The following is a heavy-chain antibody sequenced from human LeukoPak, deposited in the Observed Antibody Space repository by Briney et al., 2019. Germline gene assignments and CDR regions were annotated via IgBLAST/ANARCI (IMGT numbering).Heavy chain of an antibody. V-gene: IGHV3-23*01. CDR1: GFTFSSYA. CDR2: ISGSGGST. Sequence: GGSLRLSCAASGFTFSSYAMSWVRQAPGKGLEWVSAISGSGGSTYYADSVKGRFTISRDNSKNTLYLQMNSLRAEDTAVYYCARDRYSSSWYRGYWGQGTLVTVSS. CDR3: ARDRYSSSWYRGY. J-gene: IGHJ4*02. D-gene: IGHD6-13*01.